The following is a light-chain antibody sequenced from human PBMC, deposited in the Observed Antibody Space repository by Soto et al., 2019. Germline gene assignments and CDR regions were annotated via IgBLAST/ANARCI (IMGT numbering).Light chain of an antibody. CDR3: QQRSDSIT. V-gene: IGKV3D-20*02. J-gene: IGKJ5*01. Sequence: DIVLTQSPGTLSLSPGERASLSCRASQRVSSSYLAWYQQRPGQTPRLLIYDASTRAPGIPARFSGRGSGADFTLTISSLEPEDFAVYYCQQRSDSITFGQGTRLEIK. CDR1: QRVSSSY. CDR2: DAS.